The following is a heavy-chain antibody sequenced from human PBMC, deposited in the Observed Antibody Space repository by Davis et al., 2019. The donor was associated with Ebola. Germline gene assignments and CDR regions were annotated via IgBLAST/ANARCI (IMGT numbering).Heavy chain of an antibody. J-gene: IGHJ4*02. CDR2: INPATGGT. CDR3: AREYSGYNYFDY. CDR1: GYTFTGYY. D-gene: IGHD5-12*01. V-gene: IGHV1-2*02. Sequence: ASVKVSCKASGYTFTGYYMHWVRQAPGQGLEWMGWINPATGGTNYAEKFRGRVTVTTDTSTSTAYMELRSLRSDDTAVYYCAREYSGYNYFDYWGQGTLVTVSS.